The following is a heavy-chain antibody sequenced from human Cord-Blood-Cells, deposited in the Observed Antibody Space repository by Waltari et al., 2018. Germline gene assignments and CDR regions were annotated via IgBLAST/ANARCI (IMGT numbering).Heavy chain of an antibody. CDR1: GYPIRSGYY. Sequence: QVQLQESGPGLVKPSETLSLTCAVSGYPIRSGYYWGWIRQPPGKGLEWIGSIYHSGSTYYNPSLKSRVTISVDTSKNQFSLKLSSVTAADTAVYYCARDPVSYSGYDSYYWGQGTLVTVSS. J-gene: IGHJ4*02. CDR2: IYHSGST. D-gene: IGHD5-12*01. V-gene: IGHV4-38-2*02. CDR3: ARDPVSYSGYDSYY.